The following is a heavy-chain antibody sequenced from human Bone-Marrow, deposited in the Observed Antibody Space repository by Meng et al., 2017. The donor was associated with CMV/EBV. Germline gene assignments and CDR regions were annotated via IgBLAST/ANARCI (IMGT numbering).Heavy chain of an antibody. J-gene: IGHJ4*02. D-gene: IGHD3-10*01. V-gene: IGHV3-11*06. Sequence: LSCAASGVSFSDDDMSWSRQAPRKRLEWLSYNSGRGVYTKYADSVKGRFTISRDNAKNSLYLEMNSLRVDDTAVYYCARGTGSRGDYWGQGILVTVSS. CDR2: NSGRGVYT. CDR1: GVSFSDDD. CDR3: ARGTGSRGDY.